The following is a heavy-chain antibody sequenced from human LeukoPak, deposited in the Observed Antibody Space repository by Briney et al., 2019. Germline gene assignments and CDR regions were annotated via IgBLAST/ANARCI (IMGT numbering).Heavy chain of an antibody. V-gene: IGHV4-34*01. Sequence: PSETLSLTCAVYGGSFSGYYWGWIRQPPGKGLEWIGEINHSGSTNYNPSLKSRVTISVDTSKNQFSLKLSSVTAADTAVYYCARGLHYDSGGGGFDPWGQGTLVTVSS. CDR3: ARGLHYDSGGGGFDP. CDR1: GGSFSGYY. D-gene: IGHD3-22*01. J-gene: IGHJ5*02. CDR2: INHSGST.